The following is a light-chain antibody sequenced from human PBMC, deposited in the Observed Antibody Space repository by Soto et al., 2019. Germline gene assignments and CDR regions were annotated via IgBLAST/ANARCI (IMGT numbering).Light chain of an antibody. V-gene: IGKV1-5*01. CDR2: DAS. Sequence: DIQMTQSPSTLSASVGDRVTITCRASQSISSWLAWYQQKPGKAPKLLIYDASSLESGVPSRFSGSGSGTEFTLTISSLQPDDFATYYCQQYLGWTFGQGTKVEIK. CDR3: QQYLGWT. J-gene: IGKJ1*01. CDR1: QSISSW.